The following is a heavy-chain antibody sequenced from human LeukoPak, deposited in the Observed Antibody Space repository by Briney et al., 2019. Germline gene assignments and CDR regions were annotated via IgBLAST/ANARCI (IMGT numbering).Heavy chain of an antibody. CDR2: IYYTGST. J-gene: IGHJ2*01. CDR3: ARVPYYLDLSGSSFDV. CDR1: GDSISRSGYS. V-gene: IGHV4-39*02. Sequence: SETLSLTCAVSGDSISRSGYSWAWIRLPPGKGLEWIGNIYYTGSTSYNSSLKSRVIMSVDTSKNHFSLNLSSVTAADTAVYYCARVPYYLDLSGSSFDVWGRGAVVTVSS. D-gene: IGHD3-22*01.